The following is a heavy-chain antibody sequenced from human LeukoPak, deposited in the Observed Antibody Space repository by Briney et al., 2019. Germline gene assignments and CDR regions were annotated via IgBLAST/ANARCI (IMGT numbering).Heavy chain of an antibody. CDR1: GYTFTGYY. CDR3: ASQGGTYDAFDI. V-gene: IGHV1-2*06. D-gene: IGHD1-1*01. Sequence: GASVKVSCKDSGYTFTGYYMHWVRQAPGQGLEWMGRINPNSGGTKYVQKFLGRVTMTRETSISTAYMGLRRLRSDDTAVYYCASQGGTYDAFDIWGQGTMVTVSS. J-gene: IGHJ3*02. CDR2: INPNSGGT.